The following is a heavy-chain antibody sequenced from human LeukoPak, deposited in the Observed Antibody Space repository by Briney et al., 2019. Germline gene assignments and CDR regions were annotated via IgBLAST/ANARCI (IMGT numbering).Heavy chain of an antibody. J-gene: IGHJ4*02. D-gene: IGHD6-13*01. CDR2: ITPFNGNT. Sequence: GASVKVSCKASGKTFTYRYLHWVRQAPGQALEWMGCITPFNGNTNYAQKYQDRVTITTDRSMITVYMELTSLRSEDTAMYYCASGRAAGTPFDHWGQGTLVAVSS. CDR1: GKTFTYRY. V-gene: IGHV1-45*02. CDR3: ASGRAAGTPFDH.